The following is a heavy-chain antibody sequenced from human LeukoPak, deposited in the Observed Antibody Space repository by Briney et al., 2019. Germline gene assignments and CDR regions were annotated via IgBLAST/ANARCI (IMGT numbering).Heavy chain of an antibody. CDR1: GGSISSRSYY. Sequence: SETLSLTCTVSGGSISSRSYYWGWIRQPPGKGLEWIGGIYYSGSTNYNPSLKSRVTISVDTSKNQFSLKLSSVTAADTAVYYCARGWNDPLGYAFDIWGQGSMVTVSS. D-gene: IGHD1-1*01. J-gene: IGHJ3*02. CDR3: ARGWNDPLGYAFDI. V-gene: IGHV4-39*07. CDR2: IYYSGST.